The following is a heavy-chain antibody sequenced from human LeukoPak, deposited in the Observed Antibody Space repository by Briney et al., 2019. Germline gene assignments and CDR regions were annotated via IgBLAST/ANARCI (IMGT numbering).Heavy chain of an antibody. CDR1: GFTVSSNC. Sequence: GGSLRLSCAASGFTVSSNCMSWVRQAPGKGLEWVSVIYSGGSTYYADSVKGRFTISRDNSKNTLYLQMNSLRAEDTAVYYCARDGMVSDAFDIWGQGTMVTVSS. V-gene: IGHV3-53*01. J-gene: IGHJ3*02. CDR2: IYSGGST. CDR3: ARDGMVSDAFDI. D-gene: IGHD3-10*01.